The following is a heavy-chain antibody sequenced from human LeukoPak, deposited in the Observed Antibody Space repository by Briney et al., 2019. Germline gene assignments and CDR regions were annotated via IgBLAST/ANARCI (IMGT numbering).Heavy chain of an antibody. D-gene: IGHD3-10*01. CDR1: GGSISSNSYY. CDR2: INYGGTT. J-gene: IGHJ4*02. Sequence: SETLSLTCTVSGGSISSNSYYWSWIRQPPGREMEWIASINYGGTTYYNPSLKSRVTISVDTSKNHFSLRLSSVTAADTAVYLCARYVVSGAGSYYFDYWGQGSLVTVSS. V-gene: IGHV4-39*02. CDR3: ARYVVSGAGSYYFDY.